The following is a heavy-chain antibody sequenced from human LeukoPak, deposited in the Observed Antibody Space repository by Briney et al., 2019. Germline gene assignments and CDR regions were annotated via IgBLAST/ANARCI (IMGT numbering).Heavy chain of an antibody. CDR3: LRDAQRPRLTPDY. CDR1: GYTFNTYG. V-gene: IGHV1-18*01. Sequence: GASVKVSCKASGYTFNTYGISWVRQAPGQGLECMGWISTDNGDIKYVQNLQGRVTMTTDTSTSTAYMELMSLRSDDTAVYYCLRDAQRPRLTPDYWGQGTLVTVST. CDR2: ISTDNGDI. D-gene: IGHD6-25*01. J-gene: IGHJ4*02.